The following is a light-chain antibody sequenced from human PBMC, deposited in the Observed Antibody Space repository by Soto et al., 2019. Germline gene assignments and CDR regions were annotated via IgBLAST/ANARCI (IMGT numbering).Light chain of an antibody. CDR3: QQYHNWPPRT. CDR2: GAS. Sequence: EIVMTQSPANLSVSPGERVTLSCRASQSVSSNLAWYRQKPGQAPRLLIYGASTRATGIPARFSGGGSETEFTLTISSLQSEDFAVYYCQQYHNWPPRTFGQGTKVEIK. J-gene: IGKJ1*01. V-gene: IGKV3-15*01. CDR1: QSVSSN.